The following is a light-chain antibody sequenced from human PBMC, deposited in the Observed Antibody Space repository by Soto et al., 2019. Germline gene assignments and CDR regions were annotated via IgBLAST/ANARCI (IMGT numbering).Light chain of an antibody. CDR2: AAS. Sequence: EIQMPQSPSSLSASVGASVTITCRASESISRHLNWYKKKSGRAPQLLIHAASTLQTGVPSRLSGSGYGKDFTLTISSLQPEECATYYGQQSYSVPITFGQGTRLEIK. J-gene: IGKJ5*01. CDR1: ESISRH. CDR3: QQSYSVPIT. V-gene: IGKV1-39*01.